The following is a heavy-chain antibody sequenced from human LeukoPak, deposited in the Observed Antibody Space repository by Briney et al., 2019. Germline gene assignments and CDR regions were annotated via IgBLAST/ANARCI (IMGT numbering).Heavy chain of an antibody. J-gene: IGHJ6*04. D-gene: IGHD3-16*01. V-gene: IGHV1-3*01. CDR1: GYTFTSYA. Sequence: SVKVSCKASGYTFTSYAMHWVRQAPGQRLEWMGWINASNGNTKYSQKFQGRVTITRDTSASTAYMELSSLRSEDTAVYYCARELGGYYYGMDVWGKGTTVTVSS. CDR3: ARELGGYYYGMDV. CDR2: INASNGNT.